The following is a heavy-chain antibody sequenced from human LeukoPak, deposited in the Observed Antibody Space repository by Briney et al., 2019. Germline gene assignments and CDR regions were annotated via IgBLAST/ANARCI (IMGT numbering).Heavy chain of an antibody. V-gene: IGHV4-31*03. CDR2: IYYSGST. J-gene: IGHJ4*02. CDR3: ARVNGYSSGWYVDY. D-gene: IGHD6-19*01. Sequence: SETLSLTRTVSGGSISSGGYYWSWIRQHPGKGLEWIWYIYYSGSTYYNPSLKSRVTISVDTSKNQFSLKLSSVTAADTAVYYCARVNGYSSGWYVDYWGQGTLVTVSS. CDR1: GGSISSGGYY.